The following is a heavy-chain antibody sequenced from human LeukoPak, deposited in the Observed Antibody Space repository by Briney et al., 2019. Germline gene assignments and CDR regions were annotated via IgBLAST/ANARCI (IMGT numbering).Heavy chain of an antibody. Sequence: PSETLSLTCAVSGGSISSYYWSWIRQPPGKGLEWIGYIYYSGSTNYNPSLKSRVTISVDTSKNQFSLKLSSVTAADTAVYYCARSGSSSWSYYYYYYMDVWGKGTTVTISS. CDR2: IYYSGST. CDR1: GGSISSYY. J-gene: IGHJ6*03. V-gene: IGHV4-59*01. D-gene: IGHD6-13*01. CDR3: ARSGSSSWSYYYYYYMDV.